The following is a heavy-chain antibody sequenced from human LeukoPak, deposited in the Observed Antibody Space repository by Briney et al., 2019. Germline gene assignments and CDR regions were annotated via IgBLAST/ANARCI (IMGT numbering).Heavy chain of an antibody. CDR3: AKDHGFTMIVVVSYFDY. CDR1: GFSFRNAW. V-gene: IGHV3-7*03. Sequence: GGSLRLSCAASGFSFRNAWMSWVRQAPGKGLEWVANIKQDGSEKYYVDSVKGRFTISRGNAKNSLYLQMNSLRAEDTAVYYCAKDHGFTMIVVVSYFDYWGQGTLVTVSS. CDR2: IKQDGSEK. J-gene: IGHJ4*02. D-gene: IGHD3-22*01.